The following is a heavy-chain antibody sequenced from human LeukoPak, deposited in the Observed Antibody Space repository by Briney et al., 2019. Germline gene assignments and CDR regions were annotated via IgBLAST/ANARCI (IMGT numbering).Heavy chain of an antibody. Sequence: SGGSLGLSCAASGFTFRDSWMHWVRQAPWKGLEWVANINQDGSHKYYVDSVEGRFIISRDTAKNSVHLQMNSLRAEDTAVYYCARDRGFTSYDYWGQGILVTVSS. CDR3: ARDRGFTSYDY. CDR2: INQDGSHK. J-gene: IGHJ4*02. CDR1: GFTFRDSW. D-gene: IGHD5-12*01. V-gene: IGHV3-7*01.